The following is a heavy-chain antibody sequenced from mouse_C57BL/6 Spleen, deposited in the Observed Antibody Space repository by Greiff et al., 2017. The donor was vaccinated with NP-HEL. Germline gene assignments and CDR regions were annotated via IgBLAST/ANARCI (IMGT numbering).Heavy chain of an antibody. CDR1: GYAFSSSW. D-gene: IGHD1-1*01. CDR2: IYPGDGDT. Sequence: VKLMASGPELVKPGASVKISCKASGYAFSSSWMNWLKQRPGKGLEWIGRIYPGDGDTNYNGKFKGKATLTADKSSSTAYMQLSSLTSEDSAVYFCASHYYGSSFLFDYWGQGTTLTASS. J-gene: IGHJ2*01. V-gene: IGHV1-82*01. CDR3: ASHYYGSSFLFDY.